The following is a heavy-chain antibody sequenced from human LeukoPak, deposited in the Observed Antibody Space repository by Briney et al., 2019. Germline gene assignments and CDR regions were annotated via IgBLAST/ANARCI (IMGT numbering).Heavy chain of an antibody. J-gene: IGHJ4*02. CDR2: IYYSGST. CDR3: ASAVAGRTFDY. V-gene: IGHV4-59*08. CDR1: GGSISSYY. D-gene: IGHD6-19*01. Sequence: SSETLSLTCTVSGGSISSYYWSWIRQPPGKGLEWLGYIYYSGSTNYNPSLKSRVTISLDTSKTQFSLKLRSVTAADTAVYYCASAVAGRTFDYWGQGTLVTVSS.